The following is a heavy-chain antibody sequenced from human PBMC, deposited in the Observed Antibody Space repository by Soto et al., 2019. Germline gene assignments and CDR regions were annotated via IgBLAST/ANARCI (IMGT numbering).Heavy chain of an antibody. CDR3: AREVQVHTPAFVY. V-gene: IGHV1-69*19. D-gene: IGHD3-10*01. CDR1: GGTFNTYA. Sequence: QVQLVQSGAEMKKPGSSVKVSCQSSGGTFNTYAMNWVRQAPGQGPEWMGDISPMFGAANYAPKFQGRVTITADESTGTSDMQLSSLTSEDTALNFCAREVQVHTPAFVYWGQGTLVTVSS. J-gene: IGHJ4*02. CDR2: ISPMFGAA.